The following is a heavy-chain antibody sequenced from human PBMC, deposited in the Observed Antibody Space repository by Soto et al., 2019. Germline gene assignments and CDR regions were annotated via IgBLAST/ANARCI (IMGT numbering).Heavy chain of an antibody. J-gene: IGHJ6*02. CDR3: AREWAVPSAAGSGDYYYGMDV. CDR2: INSDGSST. Sequence: PGGSLRLSCAASGFTFSSYWMHWVRQAPGKGLVWVSRINSDGSSTSYADSVKGRFTISRDNAKNTLYLQMNSLRAEDTAVYYCAREWAVPSAAGSGDYYYGMDVWGQGTTVTV. V-gene: IGHV3-74*01. D-gene: IGHD6-13*01. CDR1: GFTFSSYW.